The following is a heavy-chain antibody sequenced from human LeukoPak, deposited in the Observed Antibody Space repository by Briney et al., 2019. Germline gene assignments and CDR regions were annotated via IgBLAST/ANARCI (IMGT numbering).Heavy chain of an antibody. CDR3: RTDRYGDYGDYIDY. Sequence: GASVKVSCKSSGYTFTGYYMHWVRQAPGQGLEWMGWINPNSGGTNYAQKFQGRVTMTRDTSISTAYMELSRLRSDDMAVYYCRTDRYGDYGDYIDYWGQGTLVTVSS. V-gene: IGHV1-2*02. J-gene: IGHJ4*02. D-gene: IGHD4-17*01. CDR2: INPNSGGT. CDR1: GYTFTGYY.